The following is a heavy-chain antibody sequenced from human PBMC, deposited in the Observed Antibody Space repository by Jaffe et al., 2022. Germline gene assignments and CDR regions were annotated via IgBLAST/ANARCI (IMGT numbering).Heavy chain of an antibody. CDR2: ISWDGGST. CDR3: AKDNGGYSYGSQYYFDY. D-gene: IGHD5-18*01. Sequence: EVQLVESGGVVVQPGGSLRLSCAASGFTFDDYAMHWVRQAPGKGLEWVSLISWDGGSTYYADSVKGRFTISRDNSKNSLYLQMNSLRAEDTALYYCAKDNGGYSYGSQYYFDYWGQGTLVTVSS. J-gene: IGHJ4*02. V-gene: IGHV3-43D*04. CDR1: GFTFDDYA.